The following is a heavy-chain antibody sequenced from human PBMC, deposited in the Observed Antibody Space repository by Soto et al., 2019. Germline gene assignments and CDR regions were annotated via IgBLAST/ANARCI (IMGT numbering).Heavy chain of an antibody. Sequence: QVQLVQSGAEVKKPGSSVKVSCKASGGTFSTHAIIWVRQAPGHGLEWMGGIIPISGTTYYTQKCQGRVTITADEPTSTAVMELSSLKSEDTAVFYCARGYCSGGNCYSGMDVWGQGTMVTVSS. CDR1: GGTFSTHA. CDR3: ARGYCSGGNCYSGMDV. V-gene: IGHV1-69*01. CDR2: IIPISGTT. D-gene: IGHD2-15*01. J-gene: IGHJ6*02.